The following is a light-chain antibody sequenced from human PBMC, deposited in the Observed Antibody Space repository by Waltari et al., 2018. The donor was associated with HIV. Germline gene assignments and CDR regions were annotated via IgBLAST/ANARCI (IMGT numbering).Light chain of an antibody. J-gene: IGLJ3*02. CDR3: AAWDDSLNGRV. CDR1: STNIGSNT. Sequence: QSVLTQPPSASGPPGQRVTISCSGSSTNIGSNTVNGYQQLPGTAPKLPIYSNNRRPSGVPDRFSGSKSGTSASLAISGLQSEDEADYYCAAWDDSLNGRVFGGGTKLTVL. CDR2: SNN. V-gene: IGLV1-44*01.